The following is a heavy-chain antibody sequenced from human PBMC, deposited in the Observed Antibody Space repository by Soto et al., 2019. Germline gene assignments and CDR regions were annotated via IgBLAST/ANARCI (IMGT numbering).Heavy chain of an antibody. CDR1: GGSFSSYA. Sequence: QVQLVQSGAEVKKPGSSVKVSCKASGGSFSSYAISWVRQAPGQGLEWMGGIIPIVGTGNYAQNFQDRVTITADESTSTAYMELSSLRSEDTAMYYCARDLRAAGRPGMDVWGQGTTVTVSS. CDR3: ARDLRAAGRPGMDV. CDR2: IIPIVGTG. D-gene: IGHD6-13*01. J-gene: IGHJ6*02. V-gene: IGHV1-69*01.